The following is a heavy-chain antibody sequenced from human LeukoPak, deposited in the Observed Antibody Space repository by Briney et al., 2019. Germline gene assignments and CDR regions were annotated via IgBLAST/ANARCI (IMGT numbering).Heavy chain of an antibody. CDR2: INPNSGAT. J-gene: IGHJ3*02. CDR3: ARYRCKTTSGCEDTDAFDM. Sequence: ASVKVSCKTSGYTFTANYMQWVRQAPGQGLEWTGWINPNSGATKYAQKFQGRVTMTRDTSISTAYMELSRLRSDDTAVYYCARYRCKTTSGCEDTDAFDMWGQGTMVTVSS. V-gene: IGHV1-2*02. D-gene: IGHD2/OR15-2a*01. CDR1: GYTFTANY.